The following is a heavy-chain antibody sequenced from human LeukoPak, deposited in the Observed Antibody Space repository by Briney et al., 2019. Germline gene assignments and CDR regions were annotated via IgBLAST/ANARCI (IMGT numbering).Heavy chain of an antibody. D-gene: IGHD5-18*01. CDR3: ARDGPGYSFDS. V-gene: IGHV3-48*03. J-gene: IGHJ4*02. CDR2: ISTSSNTI. CDR1: GFSFISYG. Sequence: GGSLRLSCAASGFSFISYGMNWVRQAPGKGLEWVSCISTSSNTIYYADSVKGRFTVSRDNARNSLFLQLNSLRAEDTAVYYCARDGPGYSFDSWGQGTLVTVSS.